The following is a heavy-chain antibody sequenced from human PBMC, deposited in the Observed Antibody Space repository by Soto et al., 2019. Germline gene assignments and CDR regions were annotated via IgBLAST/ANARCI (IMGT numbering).Heavy chain of an antibody. Sequence: QVQLVQSGAEVKKPGASVKVSCEASGDTFTNHYMHWVRQAPGQGLEWMGKINPCGGSTTYAQKYQGRVTMTRHTSTSTVYMELSSLRSEDTAVYYCIRSHCANGLCRPCDFWGQGTLVTVSS. CDR2: INPCGGST. CDR1: GDTFTNHY. CDR3: IRSHCANGLCRPCDF. D-gene: IGHD2-8*01. J-gene: IGHJ4*02. V-gene: IGHV1-46*03.